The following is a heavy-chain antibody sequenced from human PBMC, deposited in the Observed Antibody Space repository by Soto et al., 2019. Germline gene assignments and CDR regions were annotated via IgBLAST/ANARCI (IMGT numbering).Heavy chain of an antibody. Sequence: QVQLQESGPGLVKPSETLSLTCTVSGGSISSYYWSWIRQPPGKGLEWIGYIYYSGSTNYNPALTRRVTTSVATSKNQFALKLSSVTAADTAVYYCARPHGGSSGWDNWFAPWGQGTLVTVSS. D-gene: IGHD6-25*01. CDR1: GGSISSYY. J-gene: IGHJ5*02. V-gene: IGHV4-59*01. CDR3: ARPHGGSSGWDNWFAP. CDR2: IYYSGST.